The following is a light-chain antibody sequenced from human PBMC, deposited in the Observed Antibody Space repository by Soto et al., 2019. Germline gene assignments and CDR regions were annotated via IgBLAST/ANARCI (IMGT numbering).Light chain of an antibody. CDR1: QSLVHSDGNTS. Sequence: DIVLTQTRLASPVTLGQPASISCRSSQSLVHSDGNTSLTWLQQRPGQTPRLLIYMISNRFSGVPDRFSGSGAGTDFTLKISRVEADDVGVYYCMQATQAYTFGQGTKLEIK. V-gene: IGKV2-24*01. CDR3: MQATQAYT. J-gene: IGKJ2*01. CDR2: MIS.